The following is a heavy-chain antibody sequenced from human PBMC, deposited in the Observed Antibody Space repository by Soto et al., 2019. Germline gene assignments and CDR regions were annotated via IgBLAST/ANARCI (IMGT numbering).Heavy chain of an antibody. CDR1: GGPFSGYY. D-gene: IGHD3-16*02. J-gene: IGHJ6*02. CDR3: ARQNYVWGSYRIYYYYGMDV. V-gene: IGHV4-34*01. Sequence: SETLSLTCAVYGGPFSGYYWSWIRQPPGKGLEWIGEINHSGSTNYNPSLKSRVTISVDTSKNQFSLKLSSVTAADTAVYYCARQNYVWGSYRIYYYYGMDVWGQGTTVTVSS. CDR2: INHSGST.